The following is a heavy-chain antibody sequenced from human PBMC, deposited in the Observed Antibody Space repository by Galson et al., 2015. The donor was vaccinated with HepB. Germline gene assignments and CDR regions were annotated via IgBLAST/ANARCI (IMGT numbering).Heavy chain of an antibody. D-gene: IGHD2-15*01. CDR3: APTSPIVVPYGMDV. CDR1: GFTFSSYA. CDR2: ISGSGGST. Sequence: SLRLSCAASGFTFSSYAMSWVRQAPGKGLEWVSAISGSGGSTYYADSVKGRFTISRDNSKNTLYLQMNSLRAEDTAVYYCAPTSPIVVPYGMDVWGQGTTVTVS. V-gene: IGHV3-23*01. J-gene: IGHJ6*02.